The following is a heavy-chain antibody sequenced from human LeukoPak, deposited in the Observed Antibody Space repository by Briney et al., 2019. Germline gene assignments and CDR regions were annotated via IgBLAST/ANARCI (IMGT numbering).Heavy chain of an antibody. Sequence: GGSRRLSGAASGFTFSSSAMSWVRQVPGKGLEWVSGISASGGSTYYADSVKGRFTISRDNAKNSLYLQMNSLRDEDTAVYYCARLTSATVTYDYWGQGTLVTVSS. J-gene: IGHJ4*02. CDR3: ARLTSATVTYDY. V-gene: IGHV3-23*01. CDR2: ISASGGST. CDR1: GFTFSSSA. D-gene: IGHD4-17*01.